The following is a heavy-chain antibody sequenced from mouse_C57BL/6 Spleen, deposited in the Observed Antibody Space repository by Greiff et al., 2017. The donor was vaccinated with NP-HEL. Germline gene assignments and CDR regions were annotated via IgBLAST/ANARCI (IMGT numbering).Heavy chain of an antibody. D-gene: IGHD2-4*01. CDR2: INPYNGGT. V-gene: IGHV1-19*01. CDR3: ASRGVYYDSNWCAY. Sequence: EVQLQQSGPVLVKPGASVKMSCKASGYTFTDYYMNWVKQSHGKSLEWIGVINPYNGGTSSNQKFTGKATLPVDKSSSTAYMELSSLTSEDSAVYSCASRGVYYDSNWCAYWGQGTLVTVSA. CDR1: GYTFTDYY. J-gene: IGHJ3*01.